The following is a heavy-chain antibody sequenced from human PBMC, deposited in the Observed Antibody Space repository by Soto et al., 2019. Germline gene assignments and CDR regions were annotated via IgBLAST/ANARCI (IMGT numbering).Heavy chain of an antibody. CDR1: GGSIGSSSYN. Sequence: PXXTLSLPFTVSGGSIGSSSYNWSLIRQPPGKGLEWIGYIYYSGSTNYNPSLKSRVTISVDTSKNQFSLKLSSVTAADTAVYYCARRYGASFDYWGQGTLVTVSS. CDR2: IYYSGST. D-gene: IGHD4-17*01. J-gene: IGHJ4*02. CDR3: ARRYGASFDY. V-gene: IGHV4-61*01.